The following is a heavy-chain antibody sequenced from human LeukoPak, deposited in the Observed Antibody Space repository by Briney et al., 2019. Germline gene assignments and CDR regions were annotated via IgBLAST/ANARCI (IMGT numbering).Heavy chain of an antibody. D-gene: IGHD3-10*01. Sequence: ASVKVSCKASGYTCTGYYMHWVRQAPGQGLEWMGWINPNSGGTNYAQKFQGRVTMTRDTSISTAYMELSRLRSDDTAVYYCAREEILLWFGELFDWGQGTLVTVSS. CDR3: AREEILLWFGELFD. J-gene: IGHJ4*02. CDR1: GYTCTGYY. CDR2: INPNSGGT. V-gene: IGHV1-2*02.